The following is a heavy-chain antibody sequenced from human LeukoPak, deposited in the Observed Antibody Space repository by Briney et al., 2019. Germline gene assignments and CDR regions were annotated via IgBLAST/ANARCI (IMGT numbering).Heavy chain of an antibody. V-gene: IGHV3-23*01. Sequence: GGSLRLSCAASGFTFSSYAMSWVRQAPGKGLEWVSAISGSGGSTYYAGSVKGRFTISRDNSKNTLYLQMNSLRAEDTAVYYCAKDLAYCGGACYPAGFDYWGQGTLVTVSS. CDR2: ISGSGGST. D-gene: IGHD2-21*02. J-gene: IGHJ4*02. CDR3: AKDLAYCGGACYPAGFDY. CDR1: GFTFSSYA.